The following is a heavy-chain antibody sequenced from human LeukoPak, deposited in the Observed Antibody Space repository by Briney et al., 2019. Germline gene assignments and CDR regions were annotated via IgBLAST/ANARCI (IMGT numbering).Heavy chain of an antibody. J-gene: IGHJ2*01. Sequence: SETLSLTCTVSGGSISSSSYYWGWIRQPPGKGLEWIGSIYYSGSTYYNPSLKSRVTISVDTSKNQFSLKLSSVTAADTAVYYCAILDSSGYIRTRGCFDLWGRGTLVTVSS. CDR1: GGSISSSSYY. V-gene: IGHV4-39*07. CDR3: AILDSSGYIRTRGCFDL. CDR2: IYYSGST. D-gene: IGHD3-22*01.